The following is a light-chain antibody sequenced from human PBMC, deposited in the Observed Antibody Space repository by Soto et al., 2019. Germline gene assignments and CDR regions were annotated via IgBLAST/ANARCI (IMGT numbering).Light chain of an antibody. CDR3: QQYGSSPYT. J-gene: IGKJ2*01. CDR1: QSVSSSY. Sequence: ESLLTQSPGTLSLSPGERATLSCRASQSVSSSYLAWYQQKPGQAPRLLIYGASSRATGIPDKFTGSGSGTDFTLTISRLEPEDFAVYYCQQYGSSPYTFGQGTKLEIK. CDR2: GAS. V-gene: IGKV3-20*01.